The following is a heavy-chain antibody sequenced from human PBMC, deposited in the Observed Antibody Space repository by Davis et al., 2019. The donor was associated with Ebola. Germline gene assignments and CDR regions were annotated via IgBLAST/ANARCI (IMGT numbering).Heavy chain of an antibody. V-gene: IGHV4-59*12. CDR1: GGSISSYY. Sequence: SETLSLTCTVSGGSISSYYWSWIRQPPGKGLEWIGYIYYSGSTNYNPSLKSRVTISVDKSKNQFSLKLSSVTAADTAVYYCARGFKRWLQYYGYWGQGTLVTVSS. CDR2: IYYSGST. D-gene: IGHD5-24*01. J-gene: IGHJ4*02. CDR3: ARGFKRWLQYYGY.